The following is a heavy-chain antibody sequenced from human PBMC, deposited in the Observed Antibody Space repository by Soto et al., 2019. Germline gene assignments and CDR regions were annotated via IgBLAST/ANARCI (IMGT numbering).Heavy chain of an antibody. J-gene: IGHJ3*02. CDR2: ISGSGGST. D-gene: IGHD3-3*01. CDR1: GFTFSSYA. Sequence: GGSLRLSCAASGFTFSSYAMSWVRQAPGKGLEWVSAISGSGGSTYYADSVKGRFTISRDNSKNTLYLQMNSLRAEDTAVYYCAKEGRFLEWLLLVQLPNDAFDIWGQGTMVTVSS. CDR3: AKEGRFLEWLLLVQLPNDAFDI. V-gene: IGHV3-23*01.